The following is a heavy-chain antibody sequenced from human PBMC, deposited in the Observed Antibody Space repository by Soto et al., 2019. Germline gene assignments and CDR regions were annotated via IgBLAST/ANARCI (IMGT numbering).Heavy chain of an antibody. V-gene: IGHV4-34*01. D-gene: IGHD5-12*01. J-gene: IGHJ5*02. CDR1: GGSFSGYY. CDR2: INHSGST. Sequence: QVQLQQWGAGLLKPSETLSLTCAVYGGSFSGYYWSWIRQPPGKGLEWIGEINHSGSTNYNPSLKSRVTISADSSTXQFSLKLSSVTAADTAVYYCARGTPLATPYNWFDPWGQGTLVTVSS. CDR3: ARGTPLATPYNWFDP.